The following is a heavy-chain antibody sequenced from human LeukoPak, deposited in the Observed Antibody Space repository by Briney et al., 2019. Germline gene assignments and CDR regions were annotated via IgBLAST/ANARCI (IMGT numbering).Heavy chain of an antibody. CDR1: GFTFSDYY. J-gene: IGHJ5*02. Sequence: GGSLRLSCAASGFTFSDYYMSWIRQAPGKGLEWVSYFSSSSSTIYYADSVKGRFTISRDNAKNSLYLQMNSLRADDTAVYYCARTSVALWFDPWGQGTLVTVSS. CDR2: FSSSSSTI. CDR3: ARTSVALWFDP. V-gene: IGHV3-11*01. D-gene: IGHD6-19*01.